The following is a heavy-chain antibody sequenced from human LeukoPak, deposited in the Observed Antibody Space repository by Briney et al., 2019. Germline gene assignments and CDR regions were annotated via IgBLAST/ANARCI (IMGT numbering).Heavy chain of an antibody. CDR1: GYTFTGYF. D-gene: IGHD1-26*01. CDR2: INPNSGGT. J-gene: IGHJ5*02. V-gene: IGHV1-2*02. Sequence: ASVKVSCKASGYTFTGYFMHWVRQAPGQGLEWMGWINPNSGGTNYAQKFQGRVTMTRDTSISTAYMELSRLRSDDTAVYYCARDQGGSYFFWFDPWGQGTLVTVSS. CDR3: ARDQGGSYFFWFDP.